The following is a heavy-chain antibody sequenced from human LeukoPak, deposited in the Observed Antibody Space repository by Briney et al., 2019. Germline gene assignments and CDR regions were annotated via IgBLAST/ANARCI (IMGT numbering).Heavy chain of an antibody. CDR3: ARDGVEPHYYYYMDV. D-gene: IGHD2-8*01. CDR1: GGSISSGSSY. Sequence: SQTLSLTCTVSGGSISSGSSYWSWIRQPAGKGLQWIGRIYTSGSTNYNPSHKSRVTISVDTSKNRFSLKLSSVTAAETAVYYCARDGVEPHYYYYMDVWGKGTTVTVSS. V-gene: IGHV4-61*02. J-gene: IGHJ6*03. CDR2: IYTSGST.